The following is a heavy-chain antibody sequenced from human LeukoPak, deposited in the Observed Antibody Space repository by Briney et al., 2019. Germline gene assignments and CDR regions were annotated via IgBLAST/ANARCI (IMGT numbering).Heavy chain of an antibody. CDR3: ARAPTAQYCSGGSCYYEDY. D-gene: IGHD2-15*01. CDR1: GYTFTSYG. Sequence: ASVKVSCKASGYTFTSYGISWVRQAPGQGLEWTGWISAYNGNANYAQKLQGRVTMTTDTSTSTAYMELRSLRSDDTAVYYCARAPTAQYCSGGSCYYEDYWGQGTLVTVSS. V-gene: IGHV1-18*01. CDR2: ISAYNGNA. J-gene: IGHJ4*02.